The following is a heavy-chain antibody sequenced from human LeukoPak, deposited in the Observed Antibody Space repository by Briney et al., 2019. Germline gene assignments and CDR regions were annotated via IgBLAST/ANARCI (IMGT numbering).Heavy chain of an antibody. D-gene: IGHD3-22*01. Sequence: GGSLRLSCAASGFTFSDYYMSWIRQAPGKGLEGVSYISSSGSTIYYADSVKGRFTISRDNAKNSLYLQMNSLRAEDTAVYDCARDLSYYDSSPLRYWGQGTLVTVSS. J-gene: IGHJ4*02. CDR2: ISSSGSTI. CDR1: GFTFSDYY. CDR3: ARDLSYYDSSPLRY. V-gene: IGHV3-11*01.